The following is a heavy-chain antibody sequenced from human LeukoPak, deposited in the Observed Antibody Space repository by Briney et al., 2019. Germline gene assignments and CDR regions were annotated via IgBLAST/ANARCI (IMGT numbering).Heavy chain of an antibody. J-gene: IGHJ4*02. CDR2: ISNTGSTT. CDR1: GFTLSDYY. V-gene: IGHV3-11*01. D-gene: IGHD3-22*01. Sequence: GGSLRLSCAASGFTLSDYYMSWIRQAPGKGLGCVSYISNTGSTTHYADSVKGRFTVSRDNAKNSLYLQMNSLRAEDTAVYYCARAVKYFYDSSGPYLDYWGQGTLIAVSS. CDR3: ARAVKYFYDSSGPYLDY.